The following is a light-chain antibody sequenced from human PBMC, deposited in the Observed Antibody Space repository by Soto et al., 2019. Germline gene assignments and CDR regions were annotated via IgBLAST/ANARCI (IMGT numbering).Light chain of an antibody. CDR2: EVS. Sequence: QSVLTQPPSVSGSPGQSVAVSCTGTSSDVGSYNRVSWYQQPPCTAPKLMIYEVSNRPSGVPDRFSGSKSGNTASLTISGLQAEDEADYYRSSFTSSTTYVFGTGTKVTVL. J-gene: IGLJ1*01. V-gene: IGLV2-18*02. CDR3: SSFTSSTTYV. CDR1: SSDVGSYNR.